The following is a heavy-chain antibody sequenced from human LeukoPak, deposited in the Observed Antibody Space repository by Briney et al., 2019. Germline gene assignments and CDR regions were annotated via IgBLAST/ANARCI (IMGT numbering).Heavy chain of an antibody. CDR3: ASSIVGATNY. D-gene: IGHD1-26*01. V-gene: IGHV4-31*03. CDR1: GGSISSGGYY. CDR2: IYYSGST. J-gene: IGHJ4*02. Sequence: SETLSLTCTVSGGSISSGGYYWSWIRQHPGKGLEWIGYIYYSGSTYYNPSLKSRVTISVDTSKNQFSLKLSSVTASDTAVYYCASSIVGATNYWGQGTLVTVSS.